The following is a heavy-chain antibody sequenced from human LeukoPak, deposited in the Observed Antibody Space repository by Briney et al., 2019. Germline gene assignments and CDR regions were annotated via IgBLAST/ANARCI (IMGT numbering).Heavy chain of an antibody. D-gene: IGHD3-16*02. J-gene: IGHJ4*02. V-gene: IGHV1-18*01. CDR1: GYTFTSYG. Sequence: ASVKVSCKASGYTFTSYGISWVRQAPGQGLEWMGWISAYNGNTNYAQKLQGRVTMTTDTSTSTAYMELRSLRSDDTAVYYCARDNPYDCVWGSYRYSYYFDYWGQGTLVTVSS. CDR2: ISAYNGNT. CDR3: ARDNPYDCVWGSYRYSYYFDY.